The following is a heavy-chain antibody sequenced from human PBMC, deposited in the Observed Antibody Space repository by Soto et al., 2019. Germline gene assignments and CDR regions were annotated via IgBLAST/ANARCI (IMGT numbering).Heavy chain of an antibody. D-gene: IGHD2-21*01. CDR2: LNSNSGGT. CDR3: AKGSQMWTPDY. CDR1: GNTLTGYF. V-gene: IGHV1-2*02. J-gene: IGHJ4*02. Sequence: QLQLVQSGAEVKRPGASVRVSCKASGNTLTGYFLHWVRQARGQGLEWLGWLNSNSGGTKIAQKFQGRLAMTRDTSITTAYMELSRLTSDDTAVYYCAKGSQMWTPDYWGQGTLVTVSS.